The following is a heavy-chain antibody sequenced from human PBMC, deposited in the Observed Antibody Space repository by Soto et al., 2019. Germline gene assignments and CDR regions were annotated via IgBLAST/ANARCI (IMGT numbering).Heavy chain of an antibody. Sequence: ASVKVSCKASGYTFTGYYMHWVRQAPGQGLEWMGWINPNSGGTNYAQQFQGWVTMTRDTSISTAYMELSRLRSDDTAVYYCACVDTGIAATPAGNSSWFDPWGQGTLVTVSS. V-gene: IGHV1-2*04. CDR3: ACVDTGIAATPAGNSSWFDP. J-gene: IGHJ5*02. D-gene: IGHD2-15*01. CDR2: INPNSGGT. CDR1: GYTFTGYY.